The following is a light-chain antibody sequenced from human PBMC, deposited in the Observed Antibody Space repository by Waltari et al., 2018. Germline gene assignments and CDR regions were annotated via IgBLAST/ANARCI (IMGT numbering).Light chain of an antibody. CDR3: QQYNDWPPMYT. CDR1: QSVSTN. Sequence: EIVMTQSPATLSVSPGERATLTCRASQSVSTNLAWYQQKPGQAPRPLIYGASTRATGIPARFSGGGSGTEFTLTISSLQSEDFAVYYCQQYNDWPPMYTFGQGTKLDI. CDR2: GAS. J-gene: IGKJ2*01. V-gene: IGKV3-15*01.